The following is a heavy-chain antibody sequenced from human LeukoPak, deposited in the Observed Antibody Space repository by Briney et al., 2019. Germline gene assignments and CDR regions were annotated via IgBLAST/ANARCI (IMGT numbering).Heavy chain of an antibody. CDR2: IIPILGIA. CDR3: AKRRVSGSSSKFNY. CDR1: GGTFSSYA. Sequence: SVKVSCKASGGTFSSYAISWVRQAPGQGLEWMGRIIPILGIANYAQKFQGRVTITADKSTSTAYMELSSLRSGDTAVYYCAKRRVSGSSSKFNYWGQGTLVTVSS. J-gene: IGHJ4*02. D-gene: IGHD6-6*01. V-gene: IGHV1-69*04.